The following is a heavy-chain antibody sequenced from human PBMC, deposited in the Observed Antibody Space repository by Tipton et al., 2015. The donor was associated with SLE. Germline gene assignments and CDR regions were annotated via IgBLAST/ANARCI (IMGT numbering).Heavy chain of an antibody. D-gene: IGHD2-8*02. J-gene: IGHJ4*02. CDR3: ARPDYCAGGTCYLD. Sequence: GLVKPSETLSLTCTVSGGSISSSTYYWGWIRQPPGKGLEWVGSIYYTGTTYYTPSLTSRVTISVDTSKNQFALRLRSVTAADTAVYYCARPDYCAGGTCYLDWGQGILVTVSS. CDR2: IYYTGTT. V-gene: IGHV4-39*06. CDR1: GGSISSSTYY.